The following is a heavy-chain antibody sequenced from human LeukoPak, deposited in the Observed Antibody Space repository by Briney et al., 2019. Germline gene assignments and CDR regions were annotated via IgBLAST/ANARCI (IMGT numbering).Heavy chain of an antibody. J-gene: IGHJ4*02. V-gene: IGHV1-8*01. CDR3: ARGLSRYYYDSSGYSKPYYFDY. D-gene: IGHD3-22*01. CDR2: MNPNSGNT. Sequence: ASVKVSRKASGYTFTSYDINWVRQATGQGLEWMGWMNPNSGNTGYAQKFQGRVTMTRNTSISTAYMELSSLRSEDTAVYYCARGLSRYYYDSSGYSKPYYFDYWGQGTLVTVSS. CDR1: GYTFTSYD.